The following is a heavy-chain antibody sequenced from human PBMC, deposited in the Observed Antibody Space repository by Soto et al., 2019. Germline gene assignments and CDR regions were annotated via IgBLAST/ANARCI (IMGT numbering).Heavy chain of an antibody. CDR1: GYTFTSYG. V-gene: IGHV1-18*01. Sequence: QVQLVQSGAEVKKPGASVKVSCKASGYTFTSYGISWVRQAPGQGLEWMGWISVYTGNTNYAQKLPGRVTTTTDTSTSTAYMELRSLRSDDTAVYYCARVGFDASMVYAIFPNWFDPWGQGTLVTVSS. CDR3: ARVGFDASMVYAIFPNWFDP. D-gene: IGHD2-8*01. CDR2: ISVYTGNT. J-gene: IGHJ5*02.